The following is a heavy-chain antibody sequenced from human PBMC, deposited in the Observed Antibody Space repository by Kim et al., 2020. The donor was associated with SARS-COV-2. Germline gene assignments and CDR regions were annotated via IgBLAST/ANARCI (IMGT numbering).Heavy chain of an antibody. J-gene: IGHJ6*02. D-gene: IGHD3-3*01. CDR2: ISSSSSYI. CDR3: AGGPAKGGTIFGVVIRTYESQRKTYWMDV. V-gene: IGHV3-21*01. Sequence: GGSLRLSCAASGFTFSSYSMNWVRQAPGKGLEWVSSISSSSSYIYYADSVKGRFTISRDNAKNSLYLQMNSLRAEDTAVYYCAGGPAKGGTIFGVVIRTYESQRKTYWMDVWGQGTTVTVSS. CDR1: GFTFSSYS.